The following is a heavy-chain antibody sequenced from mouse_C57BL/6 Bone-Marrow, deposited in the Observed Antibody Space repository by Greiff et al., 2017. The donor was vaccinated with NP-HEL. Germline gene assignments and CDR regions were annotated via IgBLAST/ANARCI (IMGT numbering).Heavy chain of an antibody. CDR3: TRPMGRGWYFDV. CDR2: IDPETGGT. CDR1: GYTFTDYE. V-gene: IGHV1-15*01. Sequence: QVQLQQSGAELVRPGASVTLSCKASGYTFTDYEMHWVKQTPVHGLEWIGAIDPETGGTAYNQKFKGKAILTADKSSSTAYMELRSLTSEDSAVYYCTRPMGRGWYFDVWGTGTTVTVSS. D-gene: IGHD6-5*01. J-gene: IGHJ1*03.